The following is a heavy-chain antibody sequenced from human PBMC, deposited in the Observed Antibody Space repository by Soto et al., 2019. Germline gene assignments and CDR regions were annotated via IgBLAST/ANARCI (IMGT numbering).Heavy chain of an antibody. Sequence: QVQLQESGPGLVKPSQTLSLTCTVSGGSISSGGYYWSWIRQHPGKGLEWIGYIYYSGSTDYNPSLKSRVTISVDTSKNQFYLKLSSVTAADTAVYYCARVTIAALGYWFDPWGQGTLVTVSS. J-gene: IGHJ5*02. CDR1: GGSISSGGYY. V-gene: IGHV4-31*03. CDR3: ARVTIAALGYWFDP. D-gene: IGHD6-13*01. CDR2: IYYSGST.